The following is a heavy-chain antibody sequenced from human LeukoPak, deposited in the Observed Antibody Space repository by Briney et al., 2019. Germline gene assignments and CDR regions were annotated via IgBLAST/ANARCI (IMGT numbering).Heavy chain of an antibody. CDR2: ISSSSTI. CDR3: PSDFAYCGGDCYSVY. CDR1: GFTFSSYS. J-gene: IGHJ4*02. V-gene: IGHV3-48*01. Sequence: GGSLRLSCAASGFTFSSYSMNWVRQAPGKGLEWVSYISSSSTIYYADSVKGRFTISRDNAKNSLCLQMKSLTAEDTAVYYCPSDFAYCGGDCYSVYWGQATLVTVSS. D-gene: IGHD2-21*02.